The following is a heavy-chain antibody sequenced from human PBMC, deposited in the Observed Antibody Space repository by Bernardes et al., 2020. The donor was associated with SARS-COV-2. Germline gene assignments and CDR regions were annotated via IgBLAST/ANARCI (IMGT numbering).Heavy chain of an antibody. CDR2: ISPTSYSV. Sequence: GGSLRLSCAASGFTFRSYSMNWVRQAPGKGLVWVSSISPTSYSVYYADSVKGRFTVSRDNAENSLYLQMKSLRAEDTAVYYCTRDHGLFRRDHDVFDFWGQGTMVTVSS. D-gene: IGHD4-17*01. CDR3: TRDHGLFRRDHDVFDF. V-gene: IGHV3-21*01. J-gene: IGHJ3*01. CDR1: GFTFRSYS.